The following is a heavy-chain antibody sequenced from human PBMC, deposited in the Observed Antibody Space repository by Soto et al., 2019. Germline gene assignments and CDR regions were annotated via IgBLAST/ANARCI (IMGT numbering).Heavy chain of an antibody. CDR1: GGSMNYYY. D-gene: IGHD6-6*01. Sequence: PSETLSLTCAVSGGSMNYYYWSWIRQPAGKGLEWIGRIFTSGNTNYNPSLRSRLIMSVDTSTNQVSLRLTSVTAADTAVYYCASGRLVSRYYGLDVWGQGTTVTVSS. CDR3: ASGRLVSRYYGLDV. J-gene: IGHJ6*02. CDR2: IFTSGNT. V-gene: IGHV4-4*07.